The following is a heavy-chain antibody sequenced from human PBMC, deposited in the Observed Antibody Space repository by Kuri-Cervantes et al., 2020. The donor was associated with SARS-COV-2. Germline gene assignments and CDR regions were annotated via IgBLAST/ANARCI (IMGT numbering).Heavy chain of an antibody. D-gene: IGHD3/OR15-3a*01. Sequence: ASVKVSCKASGYTFTGSYMHWVRQAPGQGLEWMGWINPNSGGTNSAQKFQGRVTMTRDMSITTTYMELSRLRSDDTALYYCARDSGGDFWTGSLAGYFDHWGQGTLVTVSS. CDR3: ARDSGGDFWTGSLAGYFDH. CDR1: GYTFTGSY. J-gene: IGHJ4*02. CDR2: INPNSGGT. V-gene: IGHV1-2*02.